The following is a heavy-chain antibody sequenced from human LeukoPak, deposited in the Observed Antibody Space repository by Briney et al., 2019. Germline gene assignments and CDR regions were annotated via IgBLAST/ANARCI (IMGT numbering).Heavy chain of an antibody. CDR2: IYYSGST. V-gene: IGHV4-39*01. D-gene: IGHD4-23*01. CDR1: GGSISSSSTYY. J-gene: IGHJ4*02. CDR3: ARGYDYSGTSPFDY. Sequence: SETLSLTCTVSGGSISSSSTYYWGWIRQPPGKGLEWIGNIYYSGSTYYNPSLKSRVTISVGTSKNQFSLDLSSMTAADTSVYFCARGYDYSGTSPFDYWGQGTLVTVSS.